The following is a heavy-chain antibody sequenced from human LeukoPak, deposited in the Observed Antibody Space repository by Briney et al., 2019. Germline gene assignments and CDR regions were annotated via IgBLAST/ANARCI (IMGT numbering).Heavy chain of an antibody. V-gene: IGHV4-59*08. J-gene: IGHJ4*02. CDR3: VRQGVSGSGSNCIDF. D-gene: IGHD3-10*01. CDR2: IYYSGST. Sequence: SETLSLTCSVSGGSTRTYYWSWIRQPPGKGLEWIGCIYYSGSTNYNPSLKSRVTVAVDTSKNQFSLKLTSVTATDTGVYYCVRQGVSGSGSNCIDFWGQGTLVTVSS. CDR1: GGSTRTYY.